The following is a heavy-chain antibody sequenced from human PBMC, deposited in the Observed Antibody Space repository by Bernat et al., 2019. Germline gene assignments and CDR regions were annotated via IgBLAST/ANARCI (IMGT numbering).Heavy chain of an antibody. V-gene: IGHV3-30*18. CDR1: GFTFSSYG. Sequence: QVQLVESGGCVVQPGRSLRLSCAASGFTFSSYGMHWVRQAPGKGLEWVAVISYDGSNKYYADSVKGRFTISRDNSKNTLYLQMNSLRAEDTAVYYCAKELWFDYWGQGTLVTFSA. CDR2: ISYDGSNK. J-gene: IGHJ5*01. CDR3: AKELWFDY.